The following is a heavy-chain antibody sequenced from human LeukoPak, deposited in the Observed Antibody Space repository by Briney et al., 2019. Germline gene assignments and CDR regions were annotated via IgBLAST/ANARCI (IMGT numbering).Heavy chain of an antibody. D-gene: IGHD3-22*01. CDR2: IYYSGST. J-gene: IGHJ4*02. CDR3: ARVAVYYDSSGYYPFDY. V-gene: IGHV4-31*11. Sequence: SQTLSLTCAVSGGSISSGGYSWSWIRQPPGKGLEWIGYIYYSGSTYYNPSLKSRVTISVDTSKNQFSLKLSSVTAADTAVYYCARVAVYYDSSGYYPFDYWGQGTLVTVSS. CDR1: GGSISSGGYS.